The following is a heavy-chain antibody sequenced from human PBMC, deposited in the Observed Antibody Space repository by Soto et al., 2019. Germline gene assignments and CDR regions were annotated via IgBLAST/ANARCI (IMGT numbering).Heavy chain of an antibody. CDR3: ARGYRISMVILTTNYFDS. CDR1: GGPFGCFY. V-gene: IGHV4-34*01. J-gene: IGHJ4*02. D-gene: IGHD3-10*01. CDR2: IHHGGST. Sequence: KTSETLSRTCAVNGGPFGCFYWTWIRRSPGKGLEWIGEIHHGGSTNYNPSLKSRVTMSLDTSKNQFSLKLTSVTAADTAVYYCARGYRISMVILTTNYFDSWGQGTPVTVSS.